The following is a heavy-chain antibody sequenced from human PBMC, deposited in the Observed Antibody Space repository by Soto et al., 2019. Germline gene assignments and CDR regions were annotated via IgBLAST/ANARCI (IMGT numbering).Heavy chain of an antibody. J-gene: IGHJ5*02. Sequence: EVQLLESGGGLVQPGGSLRLSCAASGFTFRTYAMTWVRQAPGKGLEWVSTISGSGGSTYYADSVEGRFTISRDNSKNTLYLQMNSLRAEDTAVYYCAKDGWELLRGFDPWGQGTLVTVSS. V-gene: IGHV3-23*01. CDR1: GFTFRTYA. CDR2: ISGSGGST. CDR3: AKDGWELLRGFDP. D-gene: IGHD1-26*01.